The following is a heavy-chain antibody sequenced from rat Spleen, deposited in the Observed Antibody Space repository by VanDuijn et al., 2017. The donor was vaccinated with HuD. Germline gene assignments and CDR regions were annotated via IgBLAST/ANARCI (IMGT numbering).Heavy chain of an antibody. CDR3: ARHGRGERTYYYVMDA. CDR2: ISPSGGST. D-gene: IGHD4-3*01. Sequence: EVQLVESGGGLVQPGRSLKISCVASGFTPRNYGMGWVRQAPTKGLEWVASISPSGGSTYYRDSVKGRFTISRDNAKSTLYLQMDSLRSEDTATYYCARHGRGERTYYYVMDAWGQGASVTVSS. CDR1: GFTPRNYG. V-gene: IGHV5S23*01. J-gene: IGHJ4*01.